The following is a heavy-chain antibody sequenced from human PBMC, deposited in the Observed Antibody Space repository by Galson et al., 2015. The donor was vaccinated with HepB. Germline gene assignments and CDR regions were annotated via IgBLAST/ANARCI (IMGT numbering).Heavy chain of an antibody. CDR2: IYYSGST. V-gene: IGHV4-30-4*07. CDR3: ATRGLYCSGGSCYGL. J-gene: IGHJ4*02. D-gene: IGHD2-15*01. CDR1: GGSISSGGSS. Sequence: TLSLTCAVSGGSISSGGSSWGWIRQPPGKGLEWIGYIYYSGSTYYNPSLKSRVTISVDTSKKQFYLKLSSVTAADTAVYYCATRGLYCSGGSCYGLWGQGTLVTVSS.